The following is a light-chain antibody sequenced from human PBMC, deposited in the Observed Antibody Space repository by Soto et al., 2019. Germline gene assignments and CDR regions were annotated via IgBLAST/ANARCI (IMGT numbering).Light chain of an antibody. Sequence: IQMTQSPSSLSASVGDRVTITCRASQRITTYLTWYQQKPGEAPKLLISNSGTFQRGVPSRFSGSGSGTDFTLTITALRPEDFATYFCQQTYSTPYTFGQGTKLELK. J-gene: IGKJ2*01. CDR2: NSG. CDR1: QRITTY. CDR3: QQTYSTPYT. V-gene: IGKV1-39*01.